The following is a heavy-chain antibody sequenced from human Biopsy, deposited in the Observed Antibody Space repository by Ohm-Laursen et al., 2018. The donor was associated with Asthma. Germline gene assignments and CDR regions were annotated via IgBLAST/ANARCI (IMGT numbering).Heavy chain of an antibody. Sequence: GASVKASCKASGDSFNNFAISWVRQAPGQGLEWMGGLIPVLGTPDHAQMFEGRVTITADESTSTAYMELSSLRSEDTAVYYCARGYSGTDRIVYYYSGLEVWGQGTTVTVSS. CDR1: GDSFNNFA. D-gene: IGHD5-12*01. CDR2: LIPVLGTP. V-gene: IGHV1-69*13. CDR3: ARGYSGTDRIVYYYSGLEV. J-gene: IGHJ6*02.